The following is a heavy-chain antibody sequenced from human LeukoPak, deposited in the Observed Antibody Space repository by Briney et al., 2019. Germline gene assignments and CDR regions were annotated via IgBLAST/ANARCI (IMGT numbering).Heavy chain of an antibody. V-gene: IGHV1-46*01. D-gene: IGHD5-18*01. J-gene: IGHJ3*02. CDR1: GYTFTNYY. CDR2: FNPSGGST. Sequence: GASVKVSCKASGYTFTNYYMHWVRQAPGQGLEWMGVFNPSGGSTSYAQKFQGRVTMTRDTSTSTVYMELSSLRSEDAGVYYCARGTRYSYGLDIWGQGTMVTVSS. CDR3: ARGTRYSYGLDI.